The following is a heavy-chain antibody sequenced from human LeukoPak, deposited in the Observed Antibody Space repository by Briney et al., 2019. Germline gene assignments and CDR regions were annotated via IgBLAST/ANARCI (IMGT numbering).Heavy chain of an antibody. V-gene: IGHV1-18*01. CDR1: GYTIASYG. CDR3: ARVLAYYDISGYSFSDAFDI. J-gene: IGHJ3*02. D-gene: IGHD3-22*01. CDR2: NSAYNGNT. Sequence: SVKFSCKASGYTIASYGITGVGEAPGKGLEWMRWNSAYNGNTNYAQKLQGRVTMTTDTSTSTAYMELRSLRSDDTAVYYCARVLAYYDISGYSFSDAFDIWGQGTMVTVSS.